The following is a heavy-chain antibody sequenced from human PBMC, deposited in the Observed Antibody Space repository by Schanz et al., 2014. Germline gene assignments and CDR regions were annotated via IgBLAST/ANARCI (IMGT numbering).Heavy chain of an antibody. J-gene: IGHJ6*04. CDR1: GFTFSSYA. Sequence: VQLVESGGGLVKPGGSLRLSCAASGFTFSSYAMHWVRQAPGKGLEWVAVMSYDGSNKYYADSVKGRFTISRDTPKNTLYLQMDSLRAEDTAVYYCARDLSSLIQGDVWGKGTTVTVSS. V-gene: IGHV3-30-3*01. CDR3: ARDLSSLIQGDV. D-gene: IGHD2-2*01. CDR2: MSYDGSNK.